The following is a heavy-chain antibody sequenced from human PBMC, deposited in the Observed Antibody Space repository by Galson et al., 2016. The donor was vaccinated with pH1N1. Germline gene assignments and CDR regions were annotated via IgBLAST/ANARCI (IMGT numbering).Heavy chain of an antibody. J-gene: IGHJ5*02. CDR1: GGTFRRYV. V-gene: IGHV1-69*04. Sequence: SVKVSCKASGGTFRRYVIIWVRQAPGQGLQWMGRILPITGVTNYAQQFQDRVTITADASTRTAYMELSSLRSEDTAGYYCAPGGDDYGGNPHWFDPWGQGTLVTVSS. CDR3: APGGDDYGGNPHWFDP. CDR2: ILPITGVT. D-gene: IGHD4-23*01.